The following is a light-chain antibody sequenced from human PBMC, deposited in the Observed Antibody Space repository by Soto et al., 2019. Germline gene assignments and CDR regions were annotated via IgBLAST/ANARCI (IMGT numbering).Light chain of an antibody. CDR1: QSVSSR. CDR3: QQYTNWPWT. V-gene: IGKV3-15*01. J-gene: IGKJ5*01. Sequence: EIGLTQSPGSLSLSPGERATLSCRASQSVSSRLAWYQQKPGQAPRLLIYGASTSATGIPARFSGSGSGTDFTLTISSLQSEDFALYYCQQYTNWPWTFGQGTRLEIK. CDR2: GAS.